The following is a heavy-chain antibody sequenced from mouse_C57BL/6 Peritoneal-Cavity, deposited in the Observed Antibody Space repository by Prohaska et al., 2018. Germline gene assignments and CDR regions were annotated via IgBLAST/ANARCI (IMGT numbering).Heavy chain of an antibody. CDR3: RREGGNYVGC. D-gene: IGHD2-1*01. V-gene: IGHV1-55*01. Sequence: PGASVKMSCKASGYTFTSYWITWVNHRPGQGLEWIGDIYPGSGSTNYNEKVKSKTTLTVDTSSRPDDMQICRLTSEECAVDNCRREGGNYVGCWGQGTLVTVSA. J-gene: IGHJ3*01. CDR2: IYPGSGST. CDR1: GYTFTSYW.